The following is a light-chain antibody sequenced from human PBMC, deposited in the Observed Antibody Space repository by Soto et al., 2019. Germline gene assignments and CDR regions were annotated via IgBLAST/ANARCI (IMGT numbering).Light chain of an antibody. CDR2: AAS. CDR1: QDISSH. V-gene: IGKV1-9*01. J-gene: IGKJ4*01. Sequence: IQLTQSPSSLSASVGDSVTINCRASQDISSHLAWYQQKPGKAPKVLIYAASTLESGVPSRFSGGGSGTDFTLTISSLQPEDFATYNCQQVKSFLPLTFGGGTKVEIK. CDR3: QQVKSFLPLT.